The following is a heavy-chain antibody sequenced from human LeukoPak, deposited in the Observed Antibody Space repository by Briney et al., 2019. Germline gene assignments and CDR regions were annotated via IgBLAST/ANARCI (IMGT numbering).Heavy chain of an antibody. D-gene: IGHD1-26*01. CDR3: ARIHYSGGYPQSGMDV. V-gene: IGHV4-34*01. J-gene: IGHJ6*02. Sequence: PSETLSLTCAVYGGSFSGYYWSWIRQPPGKGLEWIGEINHSGSTNYNPSLKSRVTISVDTSKNQFSLKLSSVTAADTAVYYCARIHYSGGYPQSGMDVWGQGTTVTVSS. CDR1: GGSFSGYY. CDR2: INHSGST.